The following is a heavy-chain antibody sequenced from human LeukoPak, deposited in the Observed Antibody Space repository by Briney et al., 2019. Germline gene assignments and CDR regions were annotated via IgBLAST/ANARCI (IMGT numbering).Heavy chain of an antibody. CDR2: INHSGST. Sequence: PSETRSLTCAVYGGSFSGYYWSWIRQPPGKGLEWIGEINHSGSTNYNPSLKSRVTISVDTSKNQFSLKLSSVTAADTAVYYCARRQQQLVRNPRFDYWGQGTLVTVSS. D-gene: IGHD6-13*01. CDR3: ARRQQQLVRNPRFDY. CDR1: GGSFSGYY. V-gene: IGHV4-34*01. J-gene: IGHJ4*02.